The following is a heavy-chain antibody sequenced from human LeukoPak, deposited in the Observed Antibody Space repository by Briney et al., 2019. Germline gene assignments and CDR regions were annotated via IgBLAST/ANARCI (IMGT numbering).Heavy chain of an antibody. Sequence: GASVKVSCKASGYGFSGYYIHWVRQAPGAGLEWMGWINPTSGATKYAQKFQGRVTMTRDVFRSTAYMQLARLTSDDAAVYYCARGDYYGSSGYLDSRNNWFDPWGQGTLVTISS. V-gene: IGHV1-2*02. J-gene: IGHJ5*02. CDR2: INPTSGAT. CDR3: ARGDYYGSSGYLDSRNNWFDP. D-gene: IGHD3-22*01. CDR1: GYGFSGYY.